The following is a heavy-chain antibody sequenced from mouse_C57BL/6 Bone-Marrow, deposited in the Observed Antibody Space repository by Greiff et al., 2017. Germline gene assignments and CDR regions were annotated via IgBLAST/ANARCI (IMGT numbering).Heavy chain of an antibody. J-gene: IGHJ1*03. V-gene: IGHV1-18*01. CDR1: GYTFTDYN. CDR2: INPNNGGT. CDR3: ARVLLLRWDWYFDV. Sequence: EVQLQQSGPELVKPGASVKIPCKASGYTFTDYNMDWVKQSHGKSLEWIGDINPNNGGTIYNQKFKGKATLTVDKSSSTAYMELRSLTSEDTAVYYCARVLLLRWDWYFDVWGTGTTVTVSS. D-gene: IGHD1-1*01.